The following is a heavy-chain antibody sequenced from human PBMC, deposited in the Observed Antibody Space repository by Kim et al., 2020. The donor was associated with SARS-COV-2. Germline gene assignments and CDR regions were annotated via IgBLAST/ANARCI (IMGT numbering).Heavy chain of an antibody. D-gene: IGHD2-2*01. J-gene: IGHJ6*02. CDR3: ARVLPDSGTRTYYYYGMDV. CDR1: GYTFTSYA. Sequence: ASVKVSCKASGYTFTSYAMNWVRQAPGQGLEWMGWINTNTGNPTYAQGFTGRFVFSLDTSVSTAYLQISSLKAEDTAVYYCARVLPDSGTRTYYYYGMDVWGQGTTVTVSS. CDR2: INTNTGNP. V-gene: IGHV7-4-1*02.